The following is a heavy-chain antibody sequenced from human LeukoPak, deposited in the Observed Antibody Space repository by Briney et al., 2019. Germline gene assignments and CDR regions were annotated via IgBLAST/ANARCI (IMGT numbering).Heavy chain of an antibody. D-gene: IGHD4-17*01. V-gene: IGHV1-18*01. J-gene: IGHJ4*02. CDR3: ARQIRTEFDY. CDR2: IRASNGNT. CDR1: GYTFTIYG. Sequence: AAVTVSCKASGYTFTIYGISWVRQAPGQGLEWMAWIRASNGNTQYAQTFQDRITITTDTTTTTAYMQMTSVRSEDTAVYYSARQIRTEFDYWGQGTLVTVSS.